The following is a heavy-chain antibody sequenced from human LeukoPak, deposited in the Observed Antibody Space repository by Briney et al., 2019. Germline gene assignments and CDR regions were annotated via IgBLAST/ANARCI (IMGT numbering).Heavy chain of an antibody. J-gene: IGHJ4*02. CDR1: GYTFSNYD. CDR3: ARAGFRIHTFC. V-gene: IGHV1-8*01. D-gene: IGHD3-10*01. CDR2: MNPNSGNT. Sequence: ASVTVSCKASGYTFSNYDINWVRQATGQGLEWMGWMNPNSGNTGYAQKFQGRVTMTRNTSISSAYMELSSLRSEDTAVYYCARAGFRIHTFCWGQGTLVTVSS.